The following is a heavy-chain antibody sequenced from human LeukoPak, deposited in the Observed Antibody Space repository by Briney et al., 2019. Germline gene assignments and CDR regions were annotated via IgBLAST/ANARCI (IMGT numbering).Heavy chain of an antibody. V-gene: IGHV4-38-2*01. J-gene: IGHJ4*02. CDR2: IYHSGST. D-gene: IGHD1-1*01. CDR1: GYSISSGYY. CDR3: ARHSKEQLGEIYFDY. Sequence: SETLSLTCAVPGYSISSGYYWGWIRQPPGKGLEWIGSIYHSGSTYYNPSLKSRVTISVDTSKNQFSLKLSSVTAADTAVYYCARHSKEQLGEIYFDYWGQGTLVTVSS.